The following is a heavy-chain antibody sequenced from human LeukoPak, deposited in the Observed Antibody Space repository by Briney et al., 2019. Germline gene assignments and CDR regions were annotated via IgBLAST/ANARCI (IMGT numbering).Heavy chain of an antibody. CDR2: IHYSGST. J-gene: IGHJ6*03. D-gene: IGHD3-3*01. CDR1: GGSISSYY. CDR3: ARGPILRFLEWSQRYYYYMDV. V-gene: IGHV4-59*12. Sequence: PSETLSLTCTVSGGSISSYYWSWIRQPPGKGLEWIGYIHYSGSTNYNPSLKSRVTISVDTSKNQFSLKLSSVTAADTAVYYCARGPILRFLEWSQRYYYYMDVWGKGTTVTVSS.